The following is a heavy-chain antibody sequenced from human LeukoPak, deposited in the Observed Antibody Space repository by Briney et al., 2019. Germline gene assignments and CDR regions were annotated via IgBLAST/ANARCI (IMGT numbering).Heavy chain of an antibody. CDR3: TPLDGSGSYFSYYYYMDV. D-gene: IGHD3-10*01. CDR2: IISKANSYAT. J-gene: IGHJ6*03. Sequence: GGSLRLSCAASGFTFSGSAMHWVRQASGKGLEWVGRIISKANSYATAYAASVKGRFTISRDDSKNTAYLQMNSLKTEDTAVYYCTPLDGSGSYFSYYYYMDVWGKGTTVTVSS. V-gene: IGHV3-73*01. CDR1: GFTFSGSA.